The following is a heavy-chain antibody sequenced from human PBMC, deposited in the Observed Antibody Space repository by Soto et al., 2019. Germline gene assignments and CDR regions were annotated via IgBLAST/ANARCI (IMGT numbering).Heavy chain of an antibody. V-gene: IGHV3-23*01. CDR1: GFTFSSYA. J-gene: IGHJ4*02. CDR3: ARGLHYYDSSVYYGY. CDR2: VSGSGGST. D-gene: IGHD3-22*01. Sequence: PGGSLRLSCAASGFTFSSYAMSWVRQAPGKGLEWISAVSGSGGSTYYADSVKGRFTISRDNAKNSLYLQMNSLRAEDTAVYYCARGLHYYDSSVYYGYWGQGTLVTVSS.